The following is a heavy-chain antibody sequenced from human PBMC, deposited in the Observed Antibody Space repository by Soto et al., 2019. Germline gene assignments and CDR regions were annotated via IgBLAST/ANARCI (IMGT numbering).Heavy chain of an antibody. Sequence: SETLSLTCAVSGYSIGSAYHWGWIRQPPGKGLEWIGNIYHSGTTYYNPSLESRVTISVDTSKNQFSLKLSSVTAADTAVYYCARVTVAATEGRYYYYYGMDVWGQGTTVTVSS. J-gene: IGHJ6*02. CDR2: IYHSGTT. CDR1: GYSIGSAYH. D-gene: IGHD2-15*01. V-gene: IGHV4-38-2*01. CDR3: ARVTVAATEGRYYYYYGMDV.